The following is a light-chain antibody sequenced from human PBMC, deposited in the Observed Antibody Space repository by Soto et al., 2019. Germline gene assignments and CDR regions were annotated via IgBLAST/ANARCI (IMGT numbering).Light chain of an antibody. CDR3: AAWDDTLGGFYV. CDR1: SSDVGAYNY. J-gene: IGLJ1*01. V-gene: IGLV2-14*01. Sequence: QSALTQPASVSGSPGQSITISCTGTSSDVGAYNYVSWYQHHPGKVPKLLIYEVTNRPSGVSDRFSGSKSGNTASLTISGLQAEDEADYYCAAWDDTLGGFYVFGTGTKLTVL. CDR2: EVT.